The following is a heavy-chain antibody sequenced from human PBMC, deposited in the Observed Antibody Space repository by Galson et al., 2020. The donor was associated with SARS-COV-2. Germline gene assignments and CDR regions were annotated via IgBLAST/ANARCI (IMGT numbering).Heavy chain of an antibody. J-gene: IGHJ4*02. V-gene: IGHV5-51*01. D-gene: IGHD4-17*01. CDR3: ARHTGTVTTVDYFDY. CDR2: IYPGDSDT. CDR1: GYSFTSYW. Sequence: KIGESLKISCKGSGYSFTSYWIGWVRQMPGKGLEWMGIIYPGDSDTRYSPSFQGQVTISADKSISTAYLQWSSLKASDTAMYYCARHTGTVTTVDYFDYWGQGTLVTVSS.